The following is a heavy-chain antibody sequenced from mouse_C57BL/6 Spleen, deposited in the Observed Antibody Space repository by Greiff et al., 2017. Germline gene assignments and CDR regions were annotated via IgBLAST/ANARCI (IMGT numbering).Heavy chain of an antibody. D-gene: IGHD1-1*01. CDR3: TRDGDYYGNYAMGY. J-gene: IGHJ4*01. Sequence: EVQLVESGEGLVKPGGSLKLSCAASGFTFSSYAMSWVRQTPEKRLEWVAYISSGGDYIYYADTVKGRFTISRDNARNTLYLQMSSLKSEDTAMYYCTRDGDYYGNYAMGYWGQGTSVTVAS. V-gene: IGHV5-9-1*02. CDR2: ISSGGDYI. CDR1: GFTFSSYA.